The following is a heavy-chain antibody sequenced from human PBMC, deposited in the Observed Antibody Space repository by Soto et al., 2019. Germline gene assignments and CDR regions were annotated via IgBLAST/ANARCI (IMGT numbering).Heavy chain of an antibody. Sequence: PSGTLSLTCAESGYSISSGYYWRWLRQPPGKGLEWIGSIYHDGSTYYNPSLNSRVTLSIDMTNNHVSLILNSVTAADTAVYYCARVGPWVPYYYDSSPYTFENWFDPWGQGTLVTVSS. CDR3: ARVGPWVPYYYDSSPYTFENWFDP. CDR2: IYHDGST. V-gene: IGHV4-38-2*01. D-gene: IGHD3-22*01. CDR1: GYSISSGYY. J-gene: IGHJ5*02.